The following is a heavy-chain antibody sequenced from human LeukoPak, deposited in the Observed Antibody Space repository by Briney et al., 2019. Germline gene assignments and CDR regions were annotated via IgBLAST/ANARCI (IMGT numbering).Heavy chain of an antibody. Sequence: GESLKISCKGSGYSFTSYWIGWVRQMPGKGLEWMGIIYPGDSDTRYSPSFQGQVTISADKSISTAYLQWSSLKASDTALYDCASPGTSGRYTGPLGAFDIWGQGTMVTVSS. CDR1: GYSFTSYW. CDR2: IYPGDSDT. V-gene: IGHV5-51*01. J-gene: IGHJ3*02. D-gene: IGHD1-26*01. CDR3: ASPGTSGRYTGPLGAFDI.